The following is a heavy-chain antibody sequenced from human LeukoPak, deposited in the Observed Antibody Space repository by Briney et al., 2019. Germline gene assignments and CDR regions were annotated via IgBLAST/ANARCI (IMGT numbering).Heavy chain of an antibody. CDR1: GFTFRIYA. D-gene: IGHD6-13*01. CDR2: ISGGGDNT. J-gene: IGHJ3*02. Sequence: PGGSLRLSCAASGFTFRIYAMSWVRQAPGKGLEWVATISGGGDNTYYADSVKGRFTISRDNSKNTLYLQMNSLRAEDTAVYYCARGIAAAGTLAFDIWGQGTMVTVSS. V-gene: IGHV3-23*01. CDR3: ARGIAAAGTLAFDI.